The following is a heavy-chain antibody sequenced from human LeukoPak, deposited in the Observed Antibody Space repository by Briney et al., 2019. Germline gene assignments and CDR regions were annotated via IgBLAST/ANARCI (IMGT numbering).Heavy chain of an antibody. CDR3: ARHMGGYYYYAFDI. CDR1: GGSISSSSYY. Sequence: SETLSLTCTASGGSISSSSYYWGWIRQPPGKGLEWIVSIYYSGSTYYNPSLKSRVTISVDTSKNQFSLKLSSVTAADTAVYYCARHMGGYYYYAFDIWGQGTMVTVSS. D-gene: IGHD3-22*01. V-gene: IGHV4-39*01. CDR2: IYYSGST. J-gene: IGHJ3*02.